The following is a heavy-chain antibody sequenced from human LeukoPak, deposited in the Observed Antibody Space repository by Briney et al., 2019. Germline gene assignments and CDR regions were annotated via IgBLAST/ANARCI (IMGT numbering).Heavy chain of an antibody. V-gene: IGHV4-39*07. CDR2: IYYSGSP. Sequence: PSETLSLTCTVSGGSISSSSYYWGWIRQPPGKGLEWIGSIYYSGSPYYNPSLKSRVTISVDTSKNQFSLKLSSVTAADTAVYYCAREDGSGSGGYYVDVWGKGTTVTVSS. J-gene: IGHJ6*03. CDR1: GGSISSSSYY. CDR3: AREDGSGSGGYYVDV. D-gene: IGHD3-10*01.